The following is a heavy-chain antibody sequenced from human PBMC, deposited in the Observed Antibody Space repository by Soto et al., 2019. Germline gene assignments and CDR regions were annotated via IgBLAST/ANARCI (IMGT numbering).Heavy chain of an antibody. CDR3: ARVFSSGSGWMYYFDF. J-gene: IGHJ4*02. D-gene: IGHD6-19*01. CDR1: SDSIAGENW. CDR2: VFHTGGT. Sequence: QVQLQESGPGLVKPSETLSLTCTVSSDSIAGENWWSWVRQPPGLGLEWIGEVFHTGGTNYNPSLKSRVTMEVDKSKNQFSIKLIFATAADTAVYYCARVFSSGSGWMYYFDFWGQGTLVSVSS. V-gene: IGHV4-4*02.